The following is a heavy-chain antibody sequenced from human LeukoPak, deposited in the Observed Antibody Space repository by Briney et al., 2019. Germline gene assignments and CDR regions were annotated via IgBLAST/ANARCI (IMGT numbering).Heavy chain of an antibody. CDR2: IKQDGSEK. J-gene: IGHJ4*02. V-gene: IGHV3-7*01. CDR3: ASRHSSSWFSGFGY. Sequence: GGSLRLSCAASGFTFSSYWMSWVRQAPGKGLEWVANIKQDGSEKYYVDSVKGRFTISRDNAKNSLHLQMNSLRAEDTAVYYCASRHSSSWFSGFGYWGQGTLVTVSS. CDR1: GFTFSSYW. D-gene: IGHD6-13*01.